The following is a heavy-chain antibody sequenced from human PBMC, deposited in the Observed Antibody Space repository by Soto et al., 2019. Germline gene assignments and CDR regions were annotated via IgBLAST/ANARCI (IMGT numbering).Heavy chain of an antibody. J-gene: IGHJ4*02. D-gene: IGHD3-22*01. V-gene: IGHV3-30-3*01. CDR1: GFSFSSYA. Sequence: GGSLRLSCAASGFSFSSYAMNWVRQAPGKGLEWVALISYDGSSQFYADSVKGRFTISRDNSKNTVSLQMNSLRSEDTAVFYCARPHYYYHSSGSRPYYFDYWGRGTLVTVSS. CDR3: ARPHYYYHSSGSRPYYFDY. CDR2: ISYDGSSQ.